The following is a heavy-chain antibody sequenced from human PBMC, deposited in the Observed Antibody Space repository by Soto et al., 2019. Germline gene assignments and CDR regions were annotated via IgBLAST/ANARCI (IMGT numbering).Heavy chain of an antibody. CDR3: ARVALYTQSYDF. J-gene: IGHJ4*02. V-gene: IGHV1-18*01. CDR2: ISTYNGDT. Sequence: ASVKVSCKASGYTFTSYGISWVRQAPGQGLEWMGWISTYNGDTNYARKLQDRVTMTTDTSTTTAYMELRSLRSDDTAVYYCARVALYTQSYDFWGQGNLVTVSS. CDR1: GYTFTSYG. D-gene: IGHD3-16*01.